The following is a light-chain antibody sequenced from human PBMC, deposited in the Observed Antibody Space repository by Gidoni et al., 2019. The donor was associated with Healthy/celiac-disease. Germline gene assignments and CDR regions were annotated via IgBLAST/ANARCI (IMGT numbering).Light chain of an antibody. CDR2: VAS. CDR1: QGISSA. CDR3: QQFNSYPLT. V-gene: IGKV1-13*02. J-gene: IGKJ4*01. Sequence: AIQLPQSPSSLSASVGDRVSITGRAIQGISSALGWYQQNPGKATNLLIYVASSLESVVPSRFSCSGSGRDFSLTISRVQPEDVASYYCQQFNSYPLTFGGGTKVEIK.